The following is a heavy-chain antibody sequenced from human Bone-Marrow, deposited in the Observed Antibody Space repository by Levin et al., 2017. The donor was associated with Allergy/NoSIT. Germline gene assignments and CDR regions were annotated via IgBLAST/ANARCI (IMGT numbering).Heavy chain of an antibody. V-gene: IGHV4-38-2*02. CDR3: ARGVSTWGFSSWFDP. CDR1: GSSISTNYY. CDR2: IYHSGTT. J-gene: IGHJ5*02. Sequence: SETLSLTCSVSGSSISTNYYWGWIRQFPGKGLEWIGSIYHSGTTFYTPSLRGRVTISIHKSKNQFSLDLRSASATDTAVYYCARGVSTWGFSSWFDPWGQGTLVTVSS. D-gene: IGHD7-27*01.